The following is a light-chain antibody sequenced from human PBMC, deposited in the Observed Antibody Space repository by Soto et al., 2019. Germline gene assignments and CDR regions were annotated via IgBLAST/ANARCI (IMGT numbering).Light chain of an antibody. Sequence: QLVLTQPPSVSGAPGQRVTISCTESSSNIGAGYDVDWYQQLPGTAPKLLIYANSNRPSGVPDRFSGSKSGTSASLAITGLQAEDEADYYCQSYDSSLSAWVFGGGTQLTV. CDR2: ANS. V-gene: IGLV1-40*01. J-gene: IGLJ3*02. CDR1: SSNIGAGYD. CDR3: QSYDSSLSAWV.